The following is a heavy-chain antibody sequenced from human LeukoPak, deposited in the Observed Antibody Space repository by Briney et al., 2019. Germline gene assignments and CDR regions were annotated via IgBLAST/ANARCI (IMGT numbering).Heavy chain of an antibody. CDR3: ARADCSSSTCYLRRSWFDP. Sequence: PGGSLRLSCAASGFTLSNYDMNWVRQAPGKGLEWGSSISTSSRYIYYKDSVRGRFNISRDDAKNSLYLEMNSLRAEDTAVYYCARADCSSSTCYLRRSWFDPWGQGTLVTVSS. J-gene: IGHJ5*02. CDR1: GFTLSNYD. D-gene: IGHD2-2*01. V-gene: IGHV3-21*01. CDR2: ISTSSRYI.